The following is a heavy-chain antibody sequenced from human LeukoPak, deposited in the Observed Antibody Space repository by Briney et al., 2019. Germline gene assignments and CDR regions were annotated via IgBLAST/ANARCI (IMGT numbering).Heavy chain of an antibody. V-gene: IGHV3-48*04. D-gene: IGHD4-23*01. CDR2: ISSSSSTI. J-gene: IGHJ4*02. CDR1: GFTFSSYS. Sequence: PGGSLRLSCAASGFTFSSYSMNWVRQAPGKGLEWVSYISSSSSTIYYADSVKGRFTISRGNAKNLLYLQMNSLRVEDTAVYYCARAAWPVVTSSYCGQGTLVTVSS. CDR3: ARAAWPVVTSSY.